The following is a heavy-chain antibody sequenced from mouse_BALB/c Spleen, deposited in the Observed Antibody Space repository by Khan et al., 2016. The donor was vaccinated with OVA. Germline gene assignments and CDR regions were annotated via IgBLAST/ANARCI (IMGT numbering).Heavy chain of an antibody. CDR1: GFTFSGFG. Sequence: EVQLVETGGGLVQPGGSRKLSCAASGFTFSGFGMHWVRQAPEKGLEWVAYISSGSGTIYYEDTVKGRFTISRDNPKNTVFLQMTSLRSEDTAMYYCASDSYFDFWGPGTTLTVSS. CDR2: ISSGSGTI. J-gene: IGHJ2*01. CDR3: ASDSYFDF. V-gene: IGHV5-17*02.